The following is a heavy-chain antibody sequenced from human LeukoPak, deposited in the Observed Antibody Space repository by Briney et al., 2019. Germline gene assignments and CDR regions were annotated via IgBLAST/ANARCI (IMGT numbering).Heavy chain of an antibody. J-gene: IGHJ4*02. CDR1: GFSFSSYG. CDR3: AKGLGSGYQFDY. Sequence: GGSLRLSCAACGFSFSSYGMHWVRQAPGKGLEWVAFIRYDGGNKFYADSVKGRFTISRDNSKNTLYLQMNSLRVEDTAVYYCAKGLGSGYQFDYWGQGTLVTVSS. CDR2: IRYDGGNK. V-gene: IGHV3-30*02. D-gene: IGHD3-22*01.